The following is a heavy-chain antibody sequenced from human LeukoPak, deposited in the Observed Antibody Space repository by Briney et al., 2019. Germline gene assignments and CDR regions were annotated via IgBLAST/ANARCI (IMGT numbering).Heavy chain of an antibody. CDR2: VYTSGGI. CDR3: AGRDY. J-gene: IGHJ4*02. Sequence: SQTLSLTCTVSGGSISDYYWSWIRQPAEKGLECIGRVYTSGGIDYNPSFKIRVALSVDKSKNQFFLKLASVTAADTAVYYCAGRDYWGQGTLVTVSS. CDR1: GGSISDYY. D-gene: IGHD1-26*01. V-gene: IGHV4-4*07.